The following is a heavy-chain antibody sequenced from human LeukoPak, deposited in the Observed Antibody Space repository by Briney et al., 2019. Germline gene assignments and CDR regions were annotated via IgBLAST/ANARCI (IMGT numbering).Heavy chain of an antibody. Sequence: GASVKVSCKASGYTFTSYGISWVRQAPGQGLEWMGWISAYNGNTNYAQKLQGRVTMTTDTSTSTAYMELRSLRSDDTAVYYCAREAVTDYYDSSGYPRGYYYYYYMDVWGKGTTVTVSS. CDR2: ISAYNGNT. V-gene: IGHV1-18*01. D-gene: IGHD3-22*01. J-gene: IGHJ6*03. CDR1: GYTFTSYG. CDR3: AREAVTDYYDSSGYPRGYYYYYYMDV.